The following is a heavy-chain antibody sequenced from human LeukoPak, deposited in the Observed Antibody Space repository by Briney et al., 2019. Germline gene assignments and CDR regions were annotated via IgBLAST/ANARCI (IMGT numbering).Heavy chain of an antibody. Sequence: GGSLRLSCAASGFTFSSYWMHWVRQAPGKGLEWVAFIRYDGSKKYYADSVKGRFTISRDNSKNTLYLQMNSLRAEETAVYYCAKDSGITMVRGVTYWGQGTLVTVSS. D-gene: IGHD3-10*01. CDR1: GFTFSSYW. CDR2: IRYDGSKK. V-gene: IGHV3-30*02. J-gene: IGHJ4*02. CDR3: AKDSGITMVRGVTY.